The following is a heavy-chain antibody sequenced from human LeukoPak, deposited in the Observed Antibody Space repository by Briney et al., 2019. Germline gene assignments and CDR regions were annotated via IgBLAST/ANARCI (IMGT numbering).Heavy chain of an antibody. CDR1: GDTFTNFW. CDR2: INPGESQI. D-gene: IGHD1-1*01. J-gene: IGHJ5*02. V-gene: IGHV5-51*01. CDR3: PRRLYQLQRMGDWFDP. Sequence: GESLRISCQVSGDTFTNFWIGWVRHMPGKGLEWVAIINPGESQIRYSPSLQGQVTISADKSTTTVYLQWTSLRASDTAIYYCPRRLYQLQRMGDWFDPWGQGTLVTASS.